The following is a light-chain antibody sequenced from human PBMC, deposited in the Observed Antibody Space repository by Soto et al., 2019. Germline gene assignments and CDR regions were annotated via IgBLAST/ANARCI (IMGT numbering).Light chain of an antibody. Sequence: QSVLNQPSSVSGSPGQSVTISCTGTSTDFVGYNRVSWYQQPPGTAPKLMIYEVSKRPSRVPDRFSGSKSGNTTSLTISGLQAADDADYYCSLYTSENAYIFGTGTKVTV. CDR3: SLYTSENAYI. V-gene: IGLV2-18*01. CDR2: EVS. J-gene: IGLJ1*01. CDR1: STDFVGYNR.